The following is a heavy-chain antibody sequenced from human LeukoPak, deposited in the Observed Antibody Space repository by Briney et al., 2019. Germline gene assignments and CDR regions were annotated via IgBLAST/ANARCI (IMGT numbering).Heavy chain of an antibody. D-gene: IGHD6-13*01. CDR3: ASGSSWTRRSHKYYFDY. J-gene: IGHJ4*02. CDR1: GGSFSGYY. Sequence: SETLSLTCAVYGGSFSGYYWSWIRQPPGKGLEWIGEINHSGSTNYNPSLKSRVTISVDTSKNQFSLKLSSVTAADTAVYYCASGSSWTRRSHKYYFDYWGQGTLVTVSS. V-gene: IGHV4-34*01. CDR2: INHSGST.